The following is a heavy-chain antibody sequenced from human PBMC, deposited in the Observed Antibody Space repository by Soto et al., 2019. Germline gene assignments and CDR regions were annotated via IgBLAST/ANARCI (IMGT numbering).Heavy chain of an antibody. J-gene: IGHJ5*02. Sequence: SETLSLTCSVSGGSVRSTIYYWAWIRQPPGKGLQWIGSIYYTGSTFYCASLKSRVTMSVDTSKNQISLNLNAVTAADTAVFYFARHVVAAVGSRGGSSFAPWGQGTLVTVSS. V-gene: IGHV4-39*01. CDR1: GGSVRSTIYY. CDR2: IYYTGST. D-gene: IGHD3-10*01. CDR3: ARHVVAAVGSRGGSSFAP.